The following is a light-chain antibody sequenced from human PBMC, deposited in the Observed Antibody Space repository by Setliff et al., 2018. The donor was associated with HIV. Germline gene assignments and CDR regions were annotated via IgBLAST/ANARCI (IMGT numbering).Light chain of an antibody. Sequence: QSVLTQPPSVSAAPGQRVTISCSGSSSNIGNNYVSWYQQLPGTAPKLLIFDNNERPSGIPDRFSGSKSGTSATLTITGLQTGDEADYYCRTWESSLSAGVFGGGTKVTVL. CDR2: DNN. CDR3: RTWESSLSAGV. CDR1: SSNIGNNY. J-gene: IGLJ3*02. V-gene: IGLV1-51*01.